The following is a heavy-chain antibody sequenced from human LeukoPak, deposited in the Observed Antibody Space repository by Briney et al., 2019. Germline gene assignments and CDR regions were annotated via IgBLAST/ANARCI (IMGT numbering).Heavy chain of an antibody. D-gene: IGHD6-19*01. CDR3: ARGPRLVRGRYFDY. CDR1: GGSFSGYY. J-gene: IGHJ4*02. Sequence: PSETLSLTCAVYGGSFSGYYWSWIRQPPGKGLEWIGEINHSGSTNYNPSLKSRVTISVDTSKNQFSLKLSSVTAADTAVYYCARGPRLVRGRYFDYWGQGTLVTVSS. CDR2: INHSGST. V-gene: IGHV4-34*01.